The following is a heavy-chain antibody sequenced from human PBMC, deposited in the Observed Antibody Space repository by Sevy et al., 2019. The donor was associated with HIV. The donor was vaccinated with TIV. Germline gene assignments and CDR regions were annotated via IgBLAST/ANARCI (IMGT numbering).Heavy chain of an antibody. J-gene: IGHJ4*02. CDR3: ARLHTMFGLVRGFYFDN. CDR2: IYKSGST. V-gene: IGHV4-59*01. Sequence: SETLSLRCTVSGDSITSSYWSWIRQPPGKGLEWLGYIYKSGSTNYNPSLKSRATISVDTSKNHFSLKLTAVTAADTAVYYCARLHTMFGLVRGFYFDNWGQGTLVTVSS. CDR1: GDSITSSY. D-gene: IGHD3-3*01.